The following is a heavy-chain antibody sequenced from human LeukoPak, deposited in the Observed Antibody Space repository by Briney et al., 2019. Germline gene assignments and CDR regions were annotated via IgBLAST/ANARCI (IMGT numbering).Heavy chain of an antibody. CDR2: ISWNSGSI. J-gene: IGHJ4*02. V-gene: IGHV3-9*01. D-gene: IGHD4-17*01. CDR3: GTTFEF. Sequence: GGSLRLSCAASGCTFDDYAMHWVRQAPGKGLEWVSGISWNSGSIGYADSVKGRLTISRDNAKNSLYLQMNSLRAEDTAVYYCGTTFEFWGRGTLVTVPS. CDR1: GCTFDDYA.